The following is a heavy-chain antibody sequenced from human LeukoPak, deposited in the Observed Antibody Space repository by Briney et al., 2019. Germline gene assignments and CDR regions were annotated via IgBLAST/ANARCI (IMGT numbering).Heavy chain of an antibody. CDR1: GGSISSSNYY. CDR3: QSRFLEWILDY. Sequence: SETLSLTCTVSGGSISSSNYYWGWIRQPPGKGLEWIGSIYYGGYTYYNPSLKSRVTISVDTSKNQFSLKLSSVTAADTAIYYCQSRFLEWILDYWGQGTLVTVSS. J-gene: IGHJ4*02. V-gene: IGHV4-39*01. D-gene: IGHD3-3*01. CDR2: IYYGGYT.